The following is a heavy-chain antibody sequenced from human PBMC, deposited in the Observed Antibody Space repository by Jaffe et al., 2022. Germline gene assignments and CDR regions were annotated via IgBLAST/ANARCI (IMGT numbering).Heavy chain of an antibody. Sequence: QEQLVQSGSELKKPGASVKVSCKASGYNFPSYFMQWVRQAPGQGLEWMGWINTNTGKPTYVQGFTGRFVFSVDTSVRTAYLEISSLKAEDTAVYYCARSTYYFDRSGSEEDVFDIWGQGTLVTVSS. CDR3: ARSTYYFDRSGSEEDVFDI. D-gene: IGHD3-22*01. V-gene: IGHV7-4-1*02. CDR1: GYNFPSYF. J-gene: IGHJ3*02. CDR2: INTNTGKP.